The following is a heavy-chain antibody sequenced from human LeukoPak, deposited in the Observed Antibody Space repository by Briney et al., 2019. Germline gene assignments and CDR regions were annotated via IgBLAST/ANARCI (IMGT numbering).Heavy chain of an antibody. J-gene: IGHJ4*02. D-gene: IGHD3-10*01. Sequence: PGGSLRLSCAASGFTFSSYAMSWVRQAPGKGLEWVSGITGSGGSTYYADPVKGRFTISRDNSKNTLSLQMNSLRAEDTAVYYCAKSRSSGGYCIDYWGQGTLVTVSS. CDR3: AKSRSSGGYCIDY. CDR2: ITGSGGST. CDR1: GFTFSSYA. V-gene: IGHV3-23*01.